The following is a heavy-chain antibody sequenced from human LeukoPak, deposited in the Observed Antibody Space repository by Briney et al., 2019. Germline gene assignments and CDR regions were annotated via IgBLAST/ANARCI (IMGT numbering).Heavy chain of an antibody. CDR3: ARGGARTHDD. V-gene: IGHV1-18*01. CDR2: ISVYYCYK. CDR1: VYSFNNYW. Sequence: SSVKVSCKACVYSFNNYWISWVLQAPAQGLEGIVWISVYYCYKNFPQHFQDRFNMTTSTSVRPAFLEVGSLTSDDTAVYYCARGGARTHDDWGQGTLVTVSS. J-gene: IGHJ4*02. D-gene: IGHD1-26*01.